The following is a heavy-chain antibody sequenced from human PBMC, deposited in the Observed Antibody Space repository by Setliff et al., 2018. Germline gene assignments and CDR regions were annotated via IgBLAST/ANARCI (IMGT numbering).Heavy chain of an antibody. J-gene: IGHJ3*02. CDR3: ARRWETGDQDAYDI. Sequence: ASVKVSCKASGYTFTNYGITWVRQAPGQGLEWMGWINNYNFNTNYAQKLQGRVTMTTDTSTSTAYMELRSLRSDDTAMYYCARRWETGDQDAYDIWGQGTMVTVSS. D-gene: IGHD7-27*01. CDR2: INNYNFNT. V-gene: IGHV1-18*01. CDR1: GYTFTNYG.